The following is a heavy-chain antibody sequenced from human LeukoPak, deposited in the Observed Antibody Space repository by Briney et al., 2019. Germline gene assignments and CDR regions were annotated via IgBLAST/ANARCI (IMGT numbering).Heavy chain of an antibody. CDR3: AKGRSAVAGSLDY. D-gene: IGHD6-19*01. J-gene: IGHJ4*02. Sequence: PGGSLRLSCAASGFTFSIYAMSWFPQAPGKGLEWVSAISDSGGSTYYADSVKGRFTISRDNSKNTLYLQMNSLRAEDTAVYYCAKGRSAVAGSLDYWGQGTLVTVSS. CDR2: ISDSGGST. CDR1: GFTFSIYA. V-gene: IGHV3-23*01.